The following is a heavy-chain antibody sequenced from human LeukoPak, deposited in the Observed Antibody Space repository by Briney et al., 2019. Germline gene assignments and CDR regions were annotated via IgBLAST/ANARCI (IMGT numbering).Heavy chain of an antibody. CDR2: IRYDGSNK. CDR3: AKDRVTFGGVIVPYYFDY. CDR1: GFTFSSYG. V-gene: IGHV3-30*02. J-gene: IGHJ4*02. Sequence: GGSLRLSCAASGFTFSSYGMHWVRQAPGKGLEWVAFIRYDGSNKYYADSVKGRFTISRDNSKNTLYLQMNSLRAEDTAVYYCAKDRVTFGGVIVPYYFDYWGQGTLVTVSS. D-gene: IGHD3-16*02.